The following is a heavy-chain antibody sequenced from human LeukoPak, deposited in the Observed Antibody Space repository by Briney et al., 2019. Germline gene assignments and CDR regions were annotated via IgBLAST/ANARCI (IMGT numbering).Heavy chain of an antibody. J-gene: IGHJ4*02. CDR1: GFTFDDYA. V-gene: IGHV3-9*01. CDR2: ISWNSGSI. CDR3: AKDMGGYNNY. D-gene: IGHD5-12*01. Sequence: PGGSLRPSCAASGFTFDDYAMHWVRQAPGKGLEWVSGISWNSGSIGYADSVKGRFTISRDNAKNSLYLQMNSLRAEDTALYYCAKDMGGYNNYWGQGTLVTVSS.